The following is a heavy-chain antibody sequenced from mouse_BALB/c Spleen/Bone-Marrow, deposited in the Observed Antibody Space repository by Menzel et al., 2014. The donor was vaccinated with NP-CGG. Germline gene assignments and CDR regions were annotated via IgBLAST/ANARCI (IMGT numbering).Heavy chain of an antibody. J-gene: IGHJ1*01. V-gene: IGHV4-1*02. Sequence: EVKVVESGGGLVQPGGSLKLSCAASGFDFSRYWMSWVRQAPGKGLEWIGEINPESSTINYTPSLKDKFIISRDNAKNTLCMQISEERSEETALYYSVRRNYSGILFFWGAGTAVTVSS. CDR3: VRRNYSGILFF. D-gene: IGHD1-1*02. CDR1: GFDFSRYW. CDR2: INPESSTI.